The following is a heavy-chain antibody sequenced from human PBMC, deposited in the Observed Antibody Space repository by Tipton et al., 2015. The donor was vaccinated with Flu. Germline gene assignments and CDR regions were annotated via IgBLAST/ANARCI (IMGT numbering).Heavy chain of an antibody. J-gene: IGHJ4*02. CDR1: RGSVGNYY. D-gene: IGHD3-22*01. V-gene: IGHV4-4*07. CDR3: ARYLPLFVSSGYYLDF. CDR2: LYDSGST. Sequence: TLSLTCTVSRGSVGNYYWSWIRQPAGKGLEWIGRLYDSGSTSYNPSLRSRVTMSVDTSKNQFSLKLTSVTAADTAVYYCARYLPLFVSSGYYLDFWGMGILVTVSS.